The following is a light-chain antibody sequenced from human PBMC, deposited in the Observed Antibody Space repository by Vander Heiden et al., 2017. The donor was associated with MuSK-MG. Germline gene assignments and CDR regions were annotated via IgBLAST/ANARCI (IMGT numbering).Light chain of an antibody. CDR2: KVS. CDR1: QSINNW. CDR3: QQDNTYSRT. V-gene: IGKV1-5*03. Sequence: DIQMTQSPSTLSASVGDRVTITCRASQSINNWLAWYQQKPGKAPKLLISKVSNLESGVPSRFSGSGSGTEFTLTISSLQPDDFATYYCQQDNTYSRTFGQGTKVEIK. J-gene: IGKJ1*01.